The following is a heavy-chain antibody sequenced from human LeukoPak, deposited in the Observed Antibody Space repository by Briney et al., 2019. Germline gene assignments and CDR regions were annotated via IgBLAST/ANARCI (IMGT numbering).Heavy chain of an antibody. CDR2: IYYTGST. CDR3: ARGANRLDS. D-gene: IGHD1-14*01. V-gene: IGHV4-59*12. Sequence: SETLSLTCSVSGGSINTYYWSWIRQTPGKGLEWIGFIYYTGSTNYNPSLKSRVTMSVDTSKSQFSLKLTSVSAADTALYYCARGANRLDSWGRGTLVTVSS. CDR1: GGSINTYY. J-gene: IGHJ4*02.